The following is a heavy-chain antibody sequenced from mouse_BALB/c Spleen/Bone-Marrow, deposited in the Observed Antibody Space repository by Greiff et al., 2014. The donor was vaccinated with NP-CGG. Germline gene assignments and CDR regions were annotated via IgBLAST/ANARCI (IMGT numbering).Heavy chain of an antibody. CDR3: TRGDYPYFPMDY. V-gene: IGHV1S22*01. J-gene: IGHJ4*01. D-gene: IGHD2-4*01. CDR1: GYTFTSYW. Sequence: LQQSGSELVRPGASVKLSCKASGYTFTSYWMHWVKQRPGQGLEWIGNIYPGSGSTNYDEKFKNKATLTVDTSSSAAYMQLRSLTSEDSAVYYCTRGDYPYFPMDYWGQGTSVTVS. CDR2: IYPGSGST.